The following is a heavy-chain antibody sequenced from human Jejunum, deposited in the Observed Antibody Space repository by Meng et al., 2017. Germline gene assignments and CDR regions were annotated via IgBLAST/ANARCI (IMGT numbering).Heavy chain of an antibody. Sequence: GGSLTLSCTASGFTFSNYRSSWVRQFPGNGLEWMSYFGSDGFTTYYADSVKGRFTIARDNGKNSLYMQMNSLRVEDTAVYYCARDRGDSGGYRAFDYWGQGTLVTVSS. CDR1: GFTFSNYR. CDR3: ARDRGDSGGYRAFDY. V-gene: IGHV3-48*03. J-gene: IGHJ4*02. D-gene: IGHD1-26*01. CDR2: FGSDGFTT.